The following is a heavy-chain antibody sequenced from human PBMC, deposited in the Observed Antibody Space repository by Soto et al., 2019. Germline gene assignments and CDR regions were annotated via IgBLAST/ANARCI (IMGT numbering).Heavy chain of an antibody. CDR3: VKDFGGCRRPYYYFDY. V-gene: IGHV3-64D*06. CDR2: ISSNGGST. Sequence: EGSLRLSCSASGFTFSSYAMHWVRQAPGKGLEYVSAISSNGGSTYYADSVKGRFTISRDNSKNTLYLQMSSLRAEDTAVYYCVKDFGGCRRPYYYFDYWGQGTLVTVSS. CDR1: GFTFSSYA. J-gene: IGHJ4*02. D-gene: IGHD3-10*01.